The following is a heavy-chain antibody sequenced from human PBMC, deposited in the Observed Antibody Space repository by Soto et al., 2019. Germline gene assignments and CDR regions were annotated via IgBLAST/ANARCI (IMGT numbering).Heavy chain of an antibody. CDR2: IIPILGIA. V-gene: IGHV1-69*08. CDR3: AREQVILGTYGMDV. Sequence: QVQLVQSGAEVKKPGSSVKVSCKASGGTFSSYTISWVRQPLGQGLEWRGRIIPILGIADYAQNFQGRVTITADKSTSTAYMELSSLRSEDTAVYYCAREQVILGTYGMDVWGQGTTVTVSS. D-gene: IGHD2-15*01. CDR1: GGTFSSYT. J-gene: IGHJ6*02.